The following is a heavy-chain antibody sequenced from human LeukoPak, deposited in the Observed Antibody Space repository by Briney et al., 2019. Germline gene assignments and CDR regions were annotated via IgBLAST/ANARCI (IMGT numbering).Heavy chain of an antibody. CDR3: ARDSSAAGVFQH. D-gene: IGHD3-10*01. Sequence: ASVNVSCKASGYTFTGYYMHWVRQAPGQGLEWMGWINPNSGGTNYAQKFQGRVTMTRDTSTSTAYMELSRLRSDDTAVYYCARDSSAAGVFQHWGQGTLVTVSS. CDR1: GYTFTGYY. V-gene: IGHV1-2*02. CDR2: INPNSGGT. J-gene: IGHJ1*01.